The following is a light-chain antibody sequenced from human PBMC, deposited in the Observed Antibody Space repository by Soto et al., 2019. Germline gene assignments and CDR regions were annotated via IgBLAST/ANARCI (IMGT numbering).Light chain of an antibody. V-gene: IGKV3-20*01. CDR2: GAS. CDR3: HQNGSAPAWT. J-gene: IGKJ1*01. Sequence: EMVLTQSPGTLSMFPGERATLSCRASQSISSSYLAWYQQKPGQAPRLLIHGASNKANGITGRFGGAESGQDFTLPNSGLETEDFAVYYCHQNGSAPAWTIGHDTKVDVK. CDR1: QSISSSY.